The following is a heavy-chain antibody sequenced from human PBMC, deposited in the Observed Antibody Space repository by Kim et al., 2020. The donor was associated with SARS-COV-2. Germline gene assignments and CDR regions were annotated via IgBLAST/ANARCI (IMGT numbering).Heavy chain of an antibody. CDR2: IYYSGST. D-gene: IGHD3-3*01. Sequence: SETLSLTCTVSGGSISSYYWSWIRQPPGKGLEWIGYIYYSGSTNYNPSLKSRVTISVDTSKNQFSLKLSSVTAADTAVYYCARLITYYDFWSGYYIQPPSDNWFDPWGQGTLVTVSS. CDR3: ARLITYYDFWSGYYIQPPSDNWFDP. J-gene: IGHJ5*02. CDR1: GGSISSYY. V-gene: IGHV4-59*08.